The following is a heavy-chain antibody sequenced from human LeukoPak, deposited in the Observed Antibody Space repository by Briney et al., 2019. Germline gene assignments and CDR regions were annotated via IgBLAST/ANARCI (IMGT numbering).Heavy chain of an antibody. CDR1: GFTFSSYA. D-gene: IGHD3-3*02. Sequence: GGSLRLSCAASGFTFSSYAMHWVRQAPGKGLEWVAVISYDGSNKYYADSVKGRFTISRDNSTNTLYLQMNSLRAEDTAVYYCARGLSITYYFDYWGQGTLVTVSS. V-gene: IGHV3-30*04. CDR3: ARGLSITYYFDY. J-gene: IGHJ4*02. CDR2: ISYDGSNK.